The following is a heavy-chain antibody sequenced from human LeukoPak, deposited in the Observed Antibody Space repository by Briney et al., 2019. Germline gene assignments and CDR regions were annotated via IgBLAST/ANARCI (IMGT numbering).Heavy chain of an antibody. V-gene: IGHV3-23*01. J-gene: IGHJ6*02. CDR3: AKGFAVRGVSYYYYGMDV. CDR1: GFTFSSYA. D-gene: IGHD3-10*01. Sequence: GGSLRPSCAASGFTFSSYAMSWVRQAPGKGLEWVSAISGSGGSTYYADSVKGRFSISRDNSMNTLYLQMNSLRAEDTAVYYCAKGFAVRGVSYYYYGMDVWGQGTTVTVSS. CDR2: ISGSGGST.